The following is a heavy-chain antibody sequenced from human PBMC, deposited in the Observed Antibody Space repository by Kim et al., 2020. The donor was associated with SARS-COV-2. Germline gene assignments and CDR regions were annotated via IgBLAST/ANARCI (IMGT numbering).Heavy chain of an antibody. CDR3: ARESGLNYGDGFDY. CDR1: GFTFSSYG. CDR2: MSYDGSNK. Sequence: GGSLRLSCAASGFTFSSYGMHWVRQAPGKGLEWVAVMSYDGSNKYYADSVKGRFTISRDNSKNTLYLQMNSLRAEDTAVYYCARESGLNYGDGFDYWGQGTLVTVSS. D-gene: IGHD4-17*01. J-gene: IGHJ4*02. V-gene: IGHV3-33*05.